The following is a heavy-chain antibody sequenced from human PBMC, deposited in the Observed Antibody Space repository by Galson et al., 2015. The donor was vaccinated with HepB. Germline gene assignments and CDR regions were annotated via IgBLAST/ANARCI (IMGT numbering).Heavy chain of an antibody. J-gene: IGHJ5*02. CDR2: INPNSGAT. CDR1: GYALTDCY. V-gene: IGHV1-2*02. Sequence: SVKVSCKASGYALTDCYIHWVRQAPGQGLAWMGWINPNSGATNYAQNFQGRVTMTRDTSISTVYMEVSRLTSADTGLYYCARGEKPDRSSVYDHRGDWFDPWGQGTLVTVSS. CDR3: ARGEKPDRSSVYDHRGDWFDP. D-gene: IGHD5/OR15-5a*01.